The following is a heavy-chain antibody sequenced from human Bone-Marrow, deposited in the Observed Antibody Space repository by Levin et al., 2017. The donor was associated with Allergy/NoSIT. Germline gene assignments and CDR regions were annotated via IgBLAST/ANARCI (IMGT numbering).Heavy chain of an antibody. CDR1: GFTFSSYA. J-gene: IGHJ2*01. D-gene: IGHD3-16*01. V-gene: IGHV3-23*01. CDR3: AKWMRGSDGGWFFDF. Sequence: QSGESLKISCAASGFTFSSYAMTWVRQAPGKGLEWISGLSGRGETTYYADSVKGRFTISRDNDKNTLFLQMNSLRTEDTALFYCAKWMRGSDGGWFFDFWGRGTLVTVSS. CDR2: LSGRGETT.